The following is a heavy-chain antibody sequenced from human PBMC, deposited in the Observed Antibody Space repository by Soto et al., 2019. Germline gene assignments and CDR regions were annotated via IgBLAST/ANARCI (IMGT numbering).Heavy chain of an antibody. CDR1: GGSFGNSA. V-gene: IGHV1-69*01. D-gene: IGHD3-3*01. Sequence: QVQLVQSGAEVKKPGSSEKVSCKASGGSFGNSAINWVRQTPGPGLEWLGGFIPVYRTLKYAQKFQGRVTITADESTGTAYMTLSRLVSDDTAVYYCSTGVMWFGYFTVDSLGQGTWGTVSS. J-gene: IGHJ4*02. CDR3: STGVMWFGYFTVDS. CDR2: FIPVYRTL.